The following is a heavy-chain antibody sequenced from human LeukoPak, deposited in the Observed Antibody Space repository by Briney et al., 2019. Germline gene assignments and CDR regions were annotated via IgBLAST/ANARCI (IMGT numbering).Heavy chain of an antibody. J-gene: IGHJ3*02. CDR1: GFTFSSYS. CDR3: ARDSLTFYGAFDI. Sequence: PGGSLRLSCAASGFTFSSYSMNWVRQAPGKGPEWVSSISSSSSYIYYADSVKGRFTISRDNAKNSLYLQMNSLRAEDTAVYYCARDSLTFYGAFDIWGQGTMVTVFS. CDR2: ISSSSSYI. D-gene: IGHD2/OR15-2a*01. V-gene: IGHV3-21*01.